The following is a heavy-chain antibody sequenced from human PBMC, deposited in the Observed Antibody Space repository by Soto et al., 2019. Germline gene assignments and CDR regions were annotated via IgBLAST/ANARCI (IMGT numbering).Heavy chain of an antibody. D-gene: IGHD3-3*01. Sequence: ASVKVSCKASGYTFTSYDINWVRQATGQGLEWMGWMNPNSGNTGYAQKFQGRVTMTRNTSISTAYMELSSLRSEDTAVYYCARGTYYDFWSGFRVDPWGQGTLVTVSS. V-gene: IGHV1-8*01. CDR1: GYTFTSYD. CDR2: MNPNSGNT. CDR3: ARGTYYDFWSGFRVDP. J-gene: IGHJ5*02.